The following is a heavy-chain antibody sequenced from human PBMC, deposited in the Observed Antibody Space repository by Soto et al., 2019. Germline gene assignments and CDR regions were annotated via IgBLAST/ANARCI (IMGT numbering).Heavy chain of an antibody. D-gene: IGHD5-18*01. CDR1: GGSFTYT. J-gene: IGHJ6*02. V-gene: IGHV1-69*13. CDR3: ARLHSHGTYGMDV. CDR2: IIPIFGTT. Sequence: SVKVSCKASGGSFTYTLSWVRQAPGQGLEWMGGIIPIFGTTNYAQKFQGRITMTADESTKTAYMELSTLRSEDTAVYYCARLHSHGTYGMDVWGQG.